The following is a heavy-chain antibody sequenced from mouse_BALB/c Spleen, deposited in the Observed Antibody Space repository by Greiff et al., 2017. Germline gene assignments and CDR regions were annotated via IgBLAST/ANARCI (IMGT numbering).Heavy chain of an antibody. J-gene: IGHJ4*01. D-gene: IGHD2-4*01. CDR3: ARSRSTMIRYAMDY. CDR2: ISYSGST. V-gene: IGHV3-2*02. Sequence: VQLKESGPGLVKPSQSLSLTCTVTGYSITSDYAWNWIRQFPGNKLEWMGYISYSGSTSYNPSLKSRISITRDTSKNQFFLQLNSVTTEDTATYYCARSRSTMIRYAMDYWGQGTSVTVSS. CDR1: GYSITSDYA.